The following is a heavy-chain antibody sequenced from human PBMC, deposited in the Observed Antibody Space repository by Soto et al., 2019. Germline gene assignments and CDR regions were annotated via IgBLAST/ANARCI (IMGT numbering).Heavy chain of an antibody. CDR2: IYYSGST. J-gene: IGHJ4*02. CDR1: GVSISSYY. Sequence: SETLSLTCTVSGVSISSYYWSWIRQPPGKGLEWIGYIYYSGSTNYNPSLKSRVTISVDTSKNQFSLKLSSVTAADTAVYYCARALPYCSGGSCYSGSYDYWGQGTLVTVSS. CDR3: ARALPYCSGGSCYSGSYDY. V-gene: IGHV4-59*01. D-gene: IGHD2-15*01.